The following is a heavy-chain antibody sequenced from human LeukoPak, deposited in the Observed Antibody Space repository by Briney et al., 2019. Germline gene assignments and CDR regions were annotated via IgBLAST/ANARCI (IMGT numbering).Heavy chain of an antibody. D-gene: IGHD2-2*02. Sequence: KPSETLSLTCAVYGGSFSGYYWSWIRQPPGKGLEWIGEINHSGSTNYNPSLKGRVTISVDTSKNQFSLKLSSVTAADTAVYYCARARPSRGRPYCSSTSCYTDYWGQGTLVTVSS. CDR1: GGSFSGYY. CDR3: ARARPSRGRPYCSSTSCYTDY. V-gene: IGHV4-34*01. CDR2: INHSGST. J-gene: IGHJ4*02.